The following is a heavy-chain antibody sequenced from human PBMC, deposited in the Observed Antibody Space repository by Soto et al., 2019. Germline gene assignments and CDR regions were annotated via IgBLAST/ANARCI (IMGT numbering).Heavy chain of an antibody. CDR1: GYSFTSYW. CDR3: ASLNGDWFDY. V-gene: IGHV5-10-1*01. J-gene: IGHJ4*02. D-gene: IGHD4-17*01. Sequence: GESLKISCNGSGYSFTSYWISWVRQMPGKGLEWMGRIDPSDSYTNYSPSFQGHVTISADKSISTAYLQWSSLKASDTAMYYCASLNGDWFDYWGQGTLVTVSS. CDR2: IDPSDSYT.